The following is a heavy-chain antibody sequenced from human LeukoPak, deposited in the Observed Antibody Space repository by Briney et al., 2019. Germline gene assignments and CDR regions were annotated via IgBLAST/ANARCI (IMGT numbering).Heavy chain of an antibody. V-gene: IGHV4-34*01. CDR2: INHSGST. CDR1: GGSFSGYY. J-gene: IGHJ5*02. Sequence: SETLSLTCAVCGGSFSGYYWSWIRQPPGKGLEWIGEINHSGSTNYNPSLKSRVTISVDTSKNQFSLKLSSVTAADTAVYYCARNRDSRRTGWFDPWGQGTLVTVSS. D-gene: IGHD3-22*01. CDR3: ARNRDSRRTGWFDP.